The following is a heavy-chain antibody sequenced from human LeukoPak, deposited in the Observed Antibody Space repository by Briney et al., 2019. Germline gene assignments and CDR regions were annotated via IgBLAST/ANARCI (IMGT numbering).Heavy chain of an antibody. CDR3: ASRRITMVRGVIPRPFDY. D-gene: IGHD3-10*01. V-gene: IGHV3-21*01. J-gene: IGHJ4*02. CDR2: ISSSSSYI. CDR1: GFTFSSYS. Sequence: GGSLRLSCAASGFTFSSYSMNWVRQAPGKGLEWVSSISSSSSYIYCADSVKGRFTISRDNAKNSLYLQMNSLRAEDTAVYYCASRRITMVRGVIPRPFDYWGQGTLVTVSS.